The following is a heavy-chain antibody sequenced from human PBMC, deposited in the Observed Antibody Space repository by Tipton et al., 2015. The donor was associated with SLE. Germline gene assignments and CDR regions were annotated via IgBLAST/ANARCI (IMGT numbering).Heavy chain of an antibody. CDR2: IYYSGST. CDR3: AIGRDGYSLFDY. Sequence: TLSLTCTVSGGSISSYYWNWIRQPPGKGLEWIGYIYYSGSTNYNPSLKSRVTMSVDTSKNQFSLKLSSVTAADTAVYYCAIGRDGYSLFDYWGQGTLVTVSS. CDR1: GGSISSYY. V-gene: IGHV4-59*01. D-gene: IGHD5-24*01. J-gene: IGHJ4*02.